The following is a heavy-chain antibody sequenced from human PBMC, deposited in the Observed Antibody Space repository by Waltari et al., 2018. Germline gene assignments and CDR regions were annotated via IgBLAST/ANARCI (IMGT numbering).Heavy chain of an antibody. Sequence: QVLLQQSGPGLVKPSQTLSLTCAISGDSVSNNTAAWNWIRQSPSRGLEWLGRTYDRSTWFNDYAVSVKGRITFNPDTSKNQFSLQLNSLTPDDTAVYYCARDTFRYGPGEGYYYGMDVWGQGTTVTVSS. D-gene: IGHD7-27*01. J-gene: IGHJ6*02. V-gene: IGHV6-1*01. CDR3: ARDTFRYGPGEGYYYGMDV. CDR1: GDSVSNNTAA. CDR2: TYDRSTWFN.